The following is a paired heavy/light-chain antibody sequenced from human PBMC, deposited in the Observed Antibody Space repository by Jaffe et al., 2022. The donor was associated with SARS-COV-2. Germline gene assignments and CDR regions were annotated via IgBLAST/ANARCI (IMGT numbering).Heavy chain of an antibody. V-gene: IGHV3-7*03. J-gene: IGHJ4*02. CDR1: GFTFSSYW. Sequence: EVQLVESGGGLVQPGGSLRLSCAASGFTFSSYWMNWVRQAPGKGLEWVANIRHDVMEENYVASVKGRFSISRDNARNSLYLQMNNLRAEDTAVYYCVRWDCRPGGCPGGYSSGLDSWGQGTLVTVSS. CDR3: VRWDCRPGGCPGGYSSGLDS. CDR2: IRHDVMEE. D-gene: IGHD6-19*01.
Light chain of an antibody. J-gene: IGLJ2*01. CDR3: GTWDVSLSAWV. CDR2: DNN. V-gene: IGLV1-51*01. Sequence: QSVLTQPPSVSAAPGQKVTISCSGSHSNIGNKDVSWYQHLPGTAPKLLIYDNNKRPSGIPDRFSGSKSGTSATLGITGLQTGDEADYYCGTWDVSLSAWVFGGGTKVTVL. CDR1: HSNIGNKD.